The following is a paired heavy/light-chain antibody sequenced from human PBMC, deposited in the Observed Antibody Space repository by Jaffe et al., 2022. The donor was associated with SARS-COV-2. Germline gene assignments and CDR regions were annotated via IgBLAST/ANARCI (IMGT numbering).Light chain of an antibody. V-gene: IGLV2-14*01. CDR2: DVS. J-gene: IGLJ2*01. CDR1: SSDVGGYNY. Sequence: QSALTQPASVSGSPGQSITISCTGTSSDVGGYNYVSWYQQHPGKAPKLMIYDVSNRPSGGTNRFSGSKSGNTASLTISGLQAEDEADYYCSSYTSSSTAHVVFGGGTKLTVL. CDR3: SSYTSSSTAHVV.
Heavy chain of an antibody. V-gene: IGHV3-66*02. Sequence: EVQVVESGGGLVQPGGSLRLSCAASGFTVSNNYMSWVRQAPGKGLEWVSVFYSGGSTYYADSVKGRFTISRDNSKNTLYLQMNSLRTEDTAVYYCASGYSSSWYNAFDIWGQGTMVTVSS. J-gene: IGHJ3*02. CDR3: ASGYSSSWYNAFDI. CDR2: FYSGGST. CDR1: GFTVSNNY. D-gene: IGHD6-13*01.